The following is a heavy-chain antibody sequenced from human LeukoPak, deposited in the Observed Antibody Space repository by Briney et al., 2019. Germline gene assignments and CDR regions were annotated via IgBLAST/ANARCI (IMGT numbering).Heavy chain of an antibody. Sequence: SETLSLTCTVSGGSISSGSYYWSWIRQPPGKGLEWIGYIYYSGSTNYNPSLKSRVTISVDTSKNQFSLKLSSVTAADTAVYYCARVASQLAARRGFGGNYYYYMDVWGKGTTVTVSS. CDR1: GGSISSGSYY. D-gene: IGHD6-6*01. CDR2: IYYSGST. J-gene: IGHJ6*03. V-gene: IGHV4-61*01. CDR3: ARVASQLAARRGFGGNYYYYMDV.